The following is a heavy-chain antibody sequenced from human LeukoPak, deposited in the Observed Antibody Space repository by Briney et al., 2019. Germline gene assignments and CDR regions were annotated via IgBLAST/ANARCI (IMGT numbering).Heavy chain of an antibody. D-gene: IGHD2-15*01. CDR2: ISSSGSTI. J-gene: IGHJ4*02. CDR1: GFTFSSYE. Sequence: GGSLRLSCAASGFTFSSYEMNWVRQAPGKGLEWVSYISSSGSTIYYADSVKGRFTISRDNAKNSLCLQMNSLRAEDTAVYYCASCRGGSCYPTYYFDYWGQGTLVTVSS. V-gene: IGHV3-48*03. CDR3: ASCRGGSCYPTYYFDY.